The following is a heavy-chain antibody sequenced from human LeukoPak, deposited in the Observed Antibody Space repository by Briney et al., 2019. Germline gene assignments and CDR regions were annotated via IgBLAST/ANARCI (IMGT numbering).Heavy chain of an antibody. CDR3: ASRYCSSTSCYPYSFDY. J-gene: IGHJ4*02. D-gene: IGHD2-2*01. Sequence: GGSLRLSCAASGFTFSSYSMNWVRQAPGKGLEWVSSISSSSSYIYYADSVKGRFTISRDNAKNSLYLQMNSLRAEDTAVYYCASRYCSSTSCYPYSFDYWGQGTLVTVSS. CDR1: GFTFSSYS. V-gene: IGHV3-21*01. CDR2: ISSSSSYI.